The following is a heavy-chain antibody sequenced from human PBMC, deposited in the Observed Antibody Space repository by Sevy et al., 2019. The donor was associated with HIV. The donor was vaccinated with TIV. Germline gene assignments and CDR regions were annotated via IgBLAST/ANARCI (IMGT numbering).Heavy chain of an antibody. D-gene: IGHD1-26*01. V-gene: IGHV1-46*01. Sequence: ASVKVSCKASGYTFTSYYMHWVRQAPGQGLEWMGIINPSGGSTSYAQKFQGRVTMTRDTSTSTVYMELSSLRSEDTAVYYCARARGATTTKYYFDYWGQGTLVTVSS. J-gene: IGHJ4*02. CDR2: INPSGGST. CDR3: ARARGATTTKYYFDY. CDR1: GYTFTSYY.